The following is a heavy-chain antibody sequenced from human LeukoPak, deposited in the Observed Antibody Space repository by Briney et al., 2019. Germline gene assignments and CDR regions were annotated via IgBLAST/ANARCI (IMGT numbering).Heavy chain of an antibody. CDR3: ARDRGMGYGPSDLDS. J-gene: IGHJ5*01. CDR1: GGSIGSDY. D-gene: IGHD3-16*01. CDR2: VYHSGTA. V-gene: IGHV4-59*01. Sequence: PSETLSLTCTVSGGSIGSDYWSWIRQPPGKGLEWMGYVYHSGTAFYNPSLKSRLSIVVDTSKNEFSLELISVTAADTAVYYCARDRGMGYGPSDLDSWGQGILVTVSS.